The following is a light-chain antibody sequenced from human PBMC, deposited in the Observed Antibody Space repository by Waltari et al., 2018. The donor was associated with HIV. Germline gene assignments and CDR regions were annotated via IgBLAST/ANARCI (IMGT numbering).Light chain of an antibody. CDR2: EFF. CDR3: TSYAGSNNLV. CDR1: ISDVWGYNY. J-gene: IGLJ2*01. V-gene: IGLV2-8*01. Sequence: QSALIPPPSASGSPGQSVTIPCSGKISDVWGYNYVSWYQQHPGKAPKLMMYEFFKRPSGVPDRFSGSKSGNTASLTVSGLQAEDEADYYCTSYAGSNNLVFGGGTKLTVL.